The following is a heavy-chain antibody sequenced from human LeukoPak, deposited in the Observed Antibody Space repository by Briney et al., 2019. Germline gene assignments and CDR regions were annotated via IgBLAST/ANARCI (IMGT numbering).Heavy chain of an antibody. CDR1: GFTFSKYW. CDR2: IRGDGSVK. D-gene: IGHD3-22*01. Sequence: GGSLRLSCAASGFTFSKYWMTWVRQAPGNGLEWVANIRGDGSVKYLLDSVKGRFTISRDNVKNSLSLEMNNLRAEDTAVYYCSRDANYYDSSRHYFDAFDIWGQGTMVTVSS. J-gene: IGHJ3*02. CDR3: SRDANYYDSSRHYFDAFDI. V-gene: IGHV3-7*01.